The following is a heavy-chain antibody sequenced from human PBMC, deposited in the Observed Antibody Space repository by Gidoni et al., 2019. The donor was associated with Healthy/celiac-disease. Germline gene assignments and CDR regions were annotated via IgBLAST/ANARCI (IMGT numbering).Heavy chain of an antibody. Sequence: EVQLVESGGGLIQPGGSLRLSCAASGFTVRSNYMSWVRQAPGKGLEWVSVIYSGGSTYYADSVKGRFTISRDNSKNTLYLQMNSLRAEDTAVYYCARVFKSIAADGNWFDPWGQGTLVTVSS. D-gene: IGHD6-13*01. CDR1: GFTVRSNY. J-gene: IGHJ5*02. CDR3: ARVFKSIAADGNWFDP. V-gene: IGHV3-53*01. CDR2: IYSGGST.